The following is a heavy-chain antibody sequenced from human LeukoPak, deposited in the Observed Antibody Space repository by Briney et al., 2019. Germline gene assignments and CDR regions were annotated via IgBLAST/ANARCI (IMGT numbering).Heavy chain of an antibody. J-gene: IGHJ4*02. CDR3: ARGELYGAFY. CDR1: GFTFSSYE. Sequence: PGGSLRLSCAASGFTFSSYEMNWVRQAPGKGLEWVSYISSSGSTIYYADSVKGRFTISRDNAKNSLYLQMNSLRAEDTAVYHCARGELYGAFYWGQGTLVTVSS. V-gene: IGHV3-48*03. D-gene: IGHD1-7*01. CDR2: ISSSGSTI.